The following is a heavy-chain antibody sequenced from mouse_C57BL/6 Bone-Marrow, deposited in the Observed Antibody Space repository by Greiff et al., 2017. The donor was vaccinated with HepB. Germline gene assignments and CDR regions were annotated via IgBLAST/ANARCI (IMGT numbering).Heavy chain of an antibody. CDR2: IYPGSGNT. V-gene: IGHV1-76*01. CDR1: GYTFTDYY. D-gene: IGHD1-1*01. Sequence: QVQLQQSGAELVRPGASVKLSCKASGYTFTDYYINWVKQRPGQGLEWIARIYPGSGNTYYNEKFKGKATLTAEKSSSTAYMQLSSLTSEDSAVYFGARSEITTHYFDDGGQGTTLTVSS. J-gene: IGHJ2*01. CDR3: ARSEITTHYFDD.